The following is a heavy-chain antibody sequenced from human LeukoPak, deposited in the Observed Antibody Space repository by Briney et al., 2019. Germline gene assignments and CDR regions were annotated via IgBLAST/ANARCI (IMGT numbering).Heavy chain of an antibody. V-gene: IGHV3-7*01. J-gene: IGHJ4*02. CDR2: INQDGSGK. D-gene: IGHD2-21*01. Sequence: GGSLRLSCAASGFTFSDYYMSWIRQAPGKGLEWVANINQDGSGKYYVDFVKGRFTISRDNAKKSLYLQMNSLRVEDTAVYYCAKDGDGEKFPFDHWGQGTLVTVSS. CDR1: GFTFSDYY. CDR3: AKDGDGEKFPFDH.